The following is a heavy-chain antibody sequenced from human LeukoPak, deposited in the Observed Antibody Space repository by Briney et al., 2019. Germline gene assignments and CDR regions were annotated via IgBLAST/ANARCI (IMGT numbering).Heavy chain of an antibody. D-gene: IGHD3-10*01. CDR2: IYYSGST. Sequence: PSETLSLTCTASGGAISSGGYYWSWIRQPPGKGLEWIGYIYYSGSTNYNPSLKSRVTISVDTSKNQFSLKLSSVTAADTAVYYCARGDGSGSYYMDYWGQGTLVTVSS. J-gene: IGHJ4*02. CDR1: GGAISSGGYY. CDR3: ARGDGSGSYYMDY. V-gene: IGHV4-61*08.